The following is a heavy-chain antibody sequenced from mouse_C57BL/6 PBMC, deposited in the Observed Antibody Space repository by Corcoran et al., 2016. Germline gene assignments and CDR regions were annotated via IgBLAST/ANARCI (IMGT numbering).Heavy chain of an antibody. Sequence: DVQLQESGHGLVKPSQSLSLTCSVTGYSITSGYYWNWIRQFPGNKLEWMGYISYDGSNNYNPSLKNRISITRDTSKNQFFLKLNSVTTEDTATYYCAREPPNWDVGFAYWGQGTLVTVSA. CDR1: GYSITSGYY. CDR2: ISYDGSN. V-gene: IGHV3-6*01. J-gene: IGHJ3*01. D-gene: IGHD4-1*01. CDR3: AREPPNWDVGFAY.